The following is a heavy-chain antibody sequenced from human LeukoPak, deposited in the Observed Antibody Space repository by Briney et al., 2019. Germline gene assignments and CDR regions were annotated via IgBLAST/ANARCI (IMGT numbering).Heavy chain of an antibody. V-gene: IGHV4-59*01. D-gene: IGHD3-9*01. CDR3: ARDYPDGGGGRYFDWLPVF. CDR2: IYYSGST. CDR1: GGSISSYY. Sequence: SETLSLTCTVSGGSISSYYWSWIRQPPGKGLEWIGYIYYSGSTNYNPSLKSRVTISVDTSKNQFSLKLSSVTAADTAVYYCARDYPDGGGGRYFDWLPVFWGQGTLVTVSS. J-gene: IGHJ4*02.